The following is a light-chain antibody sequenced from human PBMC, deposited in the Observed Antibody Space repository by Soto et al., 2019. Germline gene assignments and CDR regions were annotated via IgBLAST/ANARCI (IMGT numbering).Light chain of an antibody. CDR2: AAS. CDR3: QQSYSRVT. V-gene: IGKV1-39*01. Sequence: DIQMTQSPSSLSSCGGDTVTITGRASQSISRYLSWYQQKPGKAPKLLIYAASSLQSGVPSRFSGSGSGTDFTLTISSLHPEDFASYYCQQSYSRVTFGQGTKVDIK. J-gene: IGKJ1*01. CDR1: QSISRY.